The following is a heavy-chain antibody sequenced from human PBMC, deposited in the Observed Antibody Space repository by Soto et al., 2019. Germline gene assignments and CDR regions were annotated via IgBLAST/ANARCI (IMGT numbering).Heavy chain of an antibody. CDR3: ARDIGSFAYGEGY. V-gene: IGHV4-4*07. J-gene: IGHJ4*02. Sequence: SETLSLTCIVSGGSINSYWCSWIRQPAGKGLEWIGRVYSSGTTDYNPSLNSRATMSVETSKNQFSLKLSSVTAADTAVYYCARDIGSFAYGEGYWGQGIQVTAPQ. CDR2: VYSSGTT. D-gene: IGHD3-10*01. CDR1: GGSINSYW.